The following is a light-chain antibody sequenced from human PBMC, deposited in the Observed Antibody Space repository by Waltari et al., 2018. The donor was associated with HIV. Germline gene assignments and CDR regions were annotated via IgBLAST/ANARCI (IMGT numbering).Light chain of an antibody. V-gene: IGLV1-40*01. CDR2: ATA. CDR3: QSYDKFLSAWI. J-gene: IGLJ2*01. Sequence: VLTQPPSVSGAPGQRVNISCAGSASNIGADYRVHWYRPFPGSAPKLLIFATAVRPSGVPDRFSGSRSGTSASLAISGLQTEDEADYFCQSYDKFLSAWIFGGGTRVTVL. CDR1: ASNIGADYR.